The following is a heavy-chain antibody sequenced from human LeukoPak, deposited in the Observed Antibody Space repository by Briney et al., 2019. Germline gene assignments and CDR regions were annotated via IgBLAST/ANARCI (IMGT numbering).Heavy chain of an antibody. CDR3: AKDLGWIQFGY. J-gene: IGHJ4*02. V-gene: IGHV3-74*01. D-gene: IGHD5-18*01. Sequence: GGSLRLSCAGSGLTLSSYWMHWVRQAPGKGLVWVSRFYSDGSRTNYADSVKGRFTISGDNAKNTQYLQMNSLRAEDTAVYYCAKDLGWIQFGYWGQGALVTVSS. CDR2: FYSDGSRT. CDR1: GLTLSSYW.